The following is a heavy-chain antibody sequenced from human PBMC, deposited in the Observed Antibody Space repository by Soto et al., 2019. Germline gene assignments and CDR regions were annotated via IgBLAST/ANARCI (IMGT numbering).Heavy chain of an antibody. CDR2: IYYSGST. CDR1: GGSISSGGYY. CDR3: AREGLGGYYYYGMDV. Sequence: PSETLSLTCTVSGGSISSGGYYWSWIRQHPGKGLEWIGYIYYSGSTYYNPSLKSRVTISVDTSKNQFSLKLSSVTAADTAVYYCAREGLGGYYYYGMDVWGQGTTVTVSS. D-gene: IGHD2-15*01. J-gene: IGHJ6*02. V-gene: IGHV4-31*03.